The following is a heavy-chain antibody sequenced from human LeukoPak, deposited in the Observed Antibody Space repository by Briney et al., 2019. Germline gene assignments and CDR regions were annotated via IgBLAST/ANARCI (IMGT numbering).Heavy chain of an antibody. CDR1: GFTFSSYA. CDR2: ISGSGGST. Sequence: PGGSLRLSCAASGFTFSSYAMSWVRQPPGKGLEWVSAISGSGGSTYYADSVKGRFTISRDNSKNTLYLQVNSLRAEDTAVYYCAKEMSVAGSFDYWGQGTLVTVSS. J-gene: IGHJ4*02. D-gene: IGHD6-19*01. V-gene: IGHV3-23*01. CDR3: AKEMSVAGSFDY.